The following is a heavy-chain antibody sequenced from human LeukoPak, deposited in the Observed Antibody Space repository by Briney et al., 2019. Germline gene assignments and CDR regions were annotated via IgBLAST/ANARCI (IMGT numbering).Heavy chain of an antibody. Sequence: SETLSLTCTVSGGSISSYYWSWIRQPPGKGLEWIGYIYYSGSTNYNPSLKSRVTISVDTSKNQFSLKLSSVTAADTAVYYCARHRYNWSDWTAGEGDAFDIWGQGTMVTVSS. CDR1: GGSISSYY. J-gene: IGHJ3*02. CDR2: IYYSGST. D-gene: IGHD1-1*01. CDR3: ARHRYNWSDWTAGEGDAFDI. V-gene: IGHV4-59*08.